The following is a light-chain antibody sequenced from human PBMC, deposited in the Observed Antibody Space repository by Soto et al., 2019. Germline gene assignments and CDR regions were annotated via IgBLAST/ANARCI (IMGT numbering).Light chain of an antibody. CDR1: QDIPYF. V-gene: IGKV1-33*01. CDR2: DAS. J-gene: IGKJ5*01. CDR3: QQYYDFPGT. Sequence: DIQMTQSPSSLSASVGDSFTITCQASQDIPYFLIWYQQKPGKAPKLLIYDASNLESGVPSRFSGSPSGSHFTFTISSLQPEYCATYYYQQYYDFPGTFGQGTRLEI.